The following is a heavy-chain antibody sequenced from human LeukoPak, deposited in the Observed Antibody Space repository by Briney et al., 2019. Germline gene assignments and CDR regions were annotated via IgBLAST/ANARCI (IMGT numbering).Heavy chain of an antibody. CDR2: TYSSGTT. J-gene: IGHJ4*02. CDR3: ARGVSASSFDY. Sequence: SETLSLTCTVSGASISSYFWSWIRQPAGKGLEWIGRTYSSGTTISNPSLKSRVTMSVDRFESQFSLKLSSVTAADTAVYYCARGVSASSFDYWGPGTLVSVSS. V-gene: IGHV4-4*07. CDR1: GASISSYF.